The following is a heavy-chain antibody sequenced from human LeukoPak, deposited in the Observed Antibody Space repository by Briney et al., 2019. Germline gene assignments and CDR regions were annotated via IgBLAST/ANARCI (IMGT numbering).Heavy chain of an antibody. CDR1: GFSFSNYW. J-gene: IGHJ4*02. CDR3: ARRRGYSYGRYNYYFDY. D-gene: IGHD5-18*01. CDR2: INRDGSEK. Sequence: GGSLRLSCAASGFSFSNYWMSWVRQTPGKGLEWVADINRDGSEKYYVDSVEGQFTISRDNAKNSLFLQMNSLRVEDTAVYYCARRRGYSYGRYNYYFDYWGQGTLVTVSS. V-gene: IGHV3-7*03.